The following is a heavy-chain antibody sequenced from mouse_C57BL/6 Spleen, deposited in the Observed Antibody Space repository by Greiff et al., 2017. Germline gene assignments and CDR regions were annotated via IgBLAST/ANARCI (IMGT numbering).Heavy chain of an antibody. CDR2: INPNNGGT. CDR3: ARYPLYYGSSSYAMDY. CDR1: GYTFTDYN. Sequence: EVQLVESGPELVKPGASVKIPCKASGYTFTDYNMDWVKQSHGKSLEWIGDINPNNGGTIYNQKFKGKATLTVDKSSSTAYMELRSLTSEDTAVYYCARYPLYYGSSSYAMDYWGQGTSVTVSS. D-gene: IGHD1-1*01. J-gene: IGHJ4*01. V-gene: IGHV1-18*01.